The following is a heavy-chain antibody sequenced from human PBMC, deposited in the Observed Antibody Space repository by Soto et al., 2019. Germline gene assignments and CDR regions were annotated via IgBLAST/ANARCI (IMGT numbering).Heavy chain of an antibody. CDR3: ARNRRYRYGSDY. Sequence: QVQLQESGPGLVKPSQTLSLTCTVSGGSISSGDYYWSWIRQPPGKVLEWIGYIYYSGSTYYNPSRKSRVTISVDTSKNQFSLKLSSVTAADTAVYYCARNRRYRYGSDYWGQGTLVTVSS. CDR1: GGSISSGDYY. J-gene: IGHJ4*02. V-gene: IGHV4-30-4*01. D-gene: IGHD5-18*01. CDR2: IYYSGST.